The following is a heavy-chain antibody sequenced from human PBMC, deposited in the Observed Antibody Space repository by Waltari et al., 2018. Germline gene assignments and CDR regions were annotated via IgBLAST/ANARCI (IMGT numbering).Heavy chain of an antibody. J-gene: IGHJ4*02. Sequence: QVKLQESGPGLVKPSETLSLTCTVSGGSISSYYWSWPRQPPGKGLEWIGYIYYSGSTNYHPSLKSRVTISVDTSKNQFSLKLSSVTAADTAVYYCARGGGSYHEVDYWGQGTLVTVSS. V-gene: IGHV4-59*01. CDR2: IYYSGST. CDR3: ARGGGSYHEVDY. D-gene: IGHD1-26*01. CDR1: GGSISSYY.